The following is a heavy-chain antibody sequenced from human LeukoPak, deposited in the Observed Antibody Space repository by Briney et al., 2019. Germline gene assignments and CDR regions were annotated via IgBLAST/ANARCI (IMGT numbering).Heavy chain of an antibody. CDR2: IYYSGST. CDR3: AGINMVRGGEARYYYMDV. Sequence: SETLSLTCTVSGGSISSSSYYWGWIRQPPGKGLEWFGSIYYSGSTYHNPSLKSRVTISVDTSKNQFSLRLSSVNAADTAVYYCAGINMVRGGEARYYYMDVWGKGTTVNISS. J-gene: IGHJ6*03. V-gene: IGHV4-39*07. CDR1: GGSISSSSYY. D-gene: IGHD3-10*01.